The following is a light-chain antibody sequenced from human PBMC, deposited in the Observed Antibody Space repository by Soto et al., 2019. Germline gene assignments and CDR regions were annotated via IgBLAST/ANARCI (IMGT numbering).Light chain of an antibody. J-gene: IGKJ1*01. Sequence: DIQMTQSPSTLSASVGDRVTITCRARQSISSWLAWYQQKPGKATKLLIYDASSLESGVTSRFSGSGSGTAFTLAISSLQPDDFANYYCQQYNSYSSTFGQGTKVEI. CDR2: DAS. CDR1: QSISSW. CDR3: QQYNSYSST. V-gene: IGKV1-5*01.